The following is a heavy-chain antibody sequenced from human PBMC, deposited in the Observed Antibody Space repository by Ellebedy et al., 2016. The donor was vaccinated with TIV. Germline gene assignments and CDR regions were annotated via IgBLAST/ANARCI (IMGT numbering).Heavy chain of an antibody. D-gene: IGHD1-7*01. V-gene: IGHV4-4*02. CDR1: GGSISSSNW. CDR2: IYHSGST. CDR3: ARAWGFKLNYFYYGMDV. J-gene: IGHJ6*02. Sequence: GSLRLXCAVSGGSISSSNWWSWVHQPPGKGLEWIGEIYHSGSTHYNPSLKSRVTISVDKSKNQFSLKLSSVTAADTAVYYCARAWGFKLNYFYYGMDVWGQGTTVTVSS.